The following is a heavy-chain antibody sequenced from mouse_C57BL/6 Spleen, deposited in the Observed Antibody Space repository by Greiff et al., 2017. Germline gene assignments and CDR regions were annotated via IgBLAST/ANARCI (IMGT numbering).Heavy chain of an antibody. CDR1: GYTFTDYE. D-gene: IGHD2-4*01. Sequence: QVQLQQSGAELVRPGASVTLSCKASGYTFTDYEMHWVKQTPVHGLEWIGAIDPETGGSASNQKFTGKAILTADKSSSTDYMELHSMTSEDSAVYYCTRWGLVYYFEYWGEGTTLSVSS. J-gene: IGHJ2*01. CDR2: IDPETGGS. CDR3: TRWGLVYYFEY. V-gene: IGHV1-15*01.